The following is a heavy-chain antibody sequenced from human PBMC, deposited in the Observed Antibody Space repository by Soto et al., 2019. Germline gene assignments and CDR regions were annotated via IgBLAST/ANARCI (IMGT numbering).Heavy chain of an antibody. Sequence: ASVKVSCKASGYTFTGYYMHWVRQAPGQGLEWMGWINPNSGGTNYAQKFQGRVTMTRDTSISTAYMELSRLRSDDTAVYYCAREVQQQLVRTDAFALWGQGTMVHVSS. CDR1: GYTFTGYY. CDR3: AREVQQQLVRTDAFAL. D-gene: IGHD6-13*01. CDR2: INPNSGGT. V-gene: IGHV1-2*02. J-gene: IGHJ3*01.